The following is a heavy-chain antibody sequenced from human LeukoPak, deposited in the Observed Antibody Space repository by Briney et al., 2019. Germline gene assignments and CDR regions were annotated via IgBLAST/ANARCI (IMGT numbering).Heavy chain of an antibody. CDR2: INHSGST. Sequence: SETLSLTCAVYGGSFSGYYWSWIRQPPGKGLEWIGEINHSGSTNYNPSLKSRVTISVDTSKNQFSLKLSSVTAADTAVYYCARVLRYFARAEYFQHWGQGTLVTVSS. CDR1: GGSFSGYY. D-gene: IGHD3-9*01. V-gene: IGHV4-34*01. J-gene: IGHJ1*01. CDR3: ARVLRYFARAEYFQH.